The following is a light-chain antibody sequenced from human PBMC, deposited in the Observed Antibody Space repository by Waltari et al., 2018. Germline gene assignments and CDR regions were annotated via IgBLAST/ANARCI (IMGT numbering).Light chain of an antibody. CDR1: QSVLDSSNNKNY. CDR2: WAS. J-gene: IGKJ1*01. V-gene: IGKV4-1*01. Sequence: DIVMTQSPDSLAVSLGETATINCKSSQSVLDSSNNKNYLAWSQQKPGQSPTLLIYWASTRESGVPDRFSGSGSGTDFTLTISSLQAEDVAVYYCQQYYSTRTFGQGTKVEIK. CDR3: QQYYSTRT.